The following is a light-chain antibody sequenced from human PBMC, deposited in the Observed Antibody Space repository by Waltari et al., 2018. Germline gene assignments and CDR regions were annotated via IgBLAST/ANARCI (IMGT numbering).Light chain of an antibody. CDR1: NSDVGGSDY. CDR2: DVT. V-gene: IGLV2-23*02. CDR3: SSYAGGNNLL. J-gene: IGLJ2*01. Sequence: QSVLTQPASVSGSPGQSITISCSGTNSDVGGSDYVSWYQHHPGKAPKLIIYDVTKGPSGVSNRFSGSKSGNTASLTISGLQAEDEADYYCSSYAGGNNLLFGGGTKVTVL.